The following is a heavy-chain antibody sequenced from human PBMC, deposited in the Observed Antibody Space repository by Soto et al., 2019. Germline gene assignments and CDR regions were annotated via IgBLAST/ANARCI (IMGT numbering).Heavy chain of an antibody. V-gene: IGHV3-23*01. CDR2: ISGSGGST. J-gene: IGHJ6*02. CDR3: AMGSDYYYYGMDV. Sequence: GGSLRLSCAASGFTFSSYAMSWVRQAPGKGLEWVSAISGSGGSTYYADSVKGRFTISRDNSKNTLYLQMNSLRAEDTAVYYCAMGSDYYYYGMDVWGQGTTVTVSS. CDR1: GFTFSSYA. D-gene: IGHD6-19*01.